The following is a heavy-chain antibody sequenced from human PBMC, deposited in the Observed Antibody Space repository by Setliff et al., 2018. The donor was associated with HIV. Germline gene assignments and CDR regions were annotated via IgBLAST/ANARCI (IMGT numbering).Heavy chain of an antibody. D-gene: IGHD3-16*01. J-gene: IGHJ3*02. CDR1: GYTFTSYS. V-gene: IGHV1-46*01. Sequence: GASVKVSCKASGYTFTSYSLHWVRQAPGQGLEWMGVINPSGGSTAYAENFRGRVTMTRDTSTSTVYMEMRGLRSDDTAVYYCARDIYVGRPTDALDIWGQGTMVTVSS. CDR3: ARDIYVGRPTDALDI. CDR2: INPSGGST.